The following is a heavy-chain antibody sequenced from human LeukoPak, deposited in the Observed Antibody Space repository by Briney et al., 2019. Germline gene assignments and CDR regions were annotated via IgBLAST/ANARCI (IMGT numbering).Heavy chain of an antibody. CDR1: GVSISSSSYY. D-gene: IGHD1-26*01. J-gene: IGHJ4*02. CDR3: ARGSLSGSYPFDY. CDR2: IYTSGST. Sequence: SETLSLTCTVSGVSISSSSYYWSWIRQPAGKGLEWIGRIYTSGSTNYNPSLKSRVTMSVDTSKNQFSLKLSSVTAADTAVYYCARGSLSGSYPFDYWGQGTLVTVSS. V-gene: IGHV4-61*02.